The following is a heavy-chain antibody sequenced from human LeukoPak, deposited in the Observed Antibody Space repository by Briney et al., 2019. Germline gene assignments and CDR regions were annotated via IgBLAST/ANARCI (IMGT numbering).Heavy chain of an antibody. CDR1: GYTFTSYG. J-gene: IGHJ5*02. CDR2: ISAYNGNT. Sequence: ASVKVSCKASGYTFTSYGISWVRQAPGQGLEWMGWISAYNGNTNYAQKLQGRVTMTTDTSTSTAYMELRSLRSDDTAVYYCARIVGAFGGGPDNWFDPRGQGTLVTVSS. V-gene: IGHV1-18*01. D-gene: IGHD1-26*01. CDR3: ARIVGAFGGGPDNWFDP.